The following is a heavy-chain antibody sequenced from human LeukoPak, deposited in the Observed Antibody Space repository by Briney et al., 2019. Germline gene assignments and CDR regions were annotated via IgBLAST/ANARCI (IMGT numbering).Heavy chain of an antibody. CDR3: ARVLPDLTGGYYFDY. Sequence: SETLSLTCTVSGGSISSYYWSWIRQPPGKGLEWIGYIYYSGSTNYNPSLKRRVTISVDTSKNQFSLKLSSVTAADTAVYYCARVLPDLTGGYYFDYWGQGTLVTVSS. CDR2: IYYSGST. V-gene: IGHV4-59*08. D-gene: IGHD3-9*01. J-gene: IGHJ4*02. CDR1: GGSISSYY.